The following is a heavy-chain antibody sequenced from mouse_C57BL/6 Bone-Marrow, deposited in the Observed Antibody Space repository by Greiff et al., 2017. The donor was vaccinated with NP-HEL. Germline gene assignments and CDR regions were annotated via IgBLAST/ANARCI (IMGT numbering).Heavy chain of an antibody. CDR2: IYPGSGST. V-gene: IGHV1-55*01. CDR3: ARTGGGAY. CDR1: GYTFTSYW. Sequence: QVQLQQPGAGLVKPGASVKMSCKASGYTFTSYWITWVKQRPGQGLEWIGDIYPGSGSTNYNEKFKSKATLAVDTSSSTVYMQISRLTSEDSAVYYRARTGGGAYWGQGTLVTVSA. J-gene: IGHJ3*01.